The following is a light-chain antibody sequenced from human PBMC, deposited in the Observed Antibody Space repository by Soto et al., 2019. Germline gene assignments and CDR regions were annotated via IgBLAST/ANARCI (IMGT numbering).Light chain of an antibody. CDR2: KAS. CDR3: QHYGGMWT. CDR1: QSISNW. J-gene: IGKJ1*01. Sequence: DIQMTQSPSTLSASVGDRVIITCRASQSISNWLAWYQQKPGKAPNLLIYKASSLKSGVPSRFSGSGYGTEFTLTIRSLQPDDFATYCCQHYGGMWTFGQGTKVDIK. V-gene: IGKV1-5*03.